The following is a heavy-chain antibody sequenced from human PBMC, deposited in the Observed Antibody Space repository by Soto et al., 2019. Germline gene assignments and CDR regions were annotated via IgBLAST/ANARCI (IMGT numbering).Heavy chain of an antibody. J-gene: IGHJ4*02. Sequence: QVQLVQSGAEVKKPGASVKVSCKASGYTFTSFGISWVRQAPGQGLEWMGWISAYNGNTNYAQKLQGRVTMTTDTSTSTAYMELRSLRSDDTAVYYCARDFIHLSGSYHRVIDYWGQGTLVTVSS. D-gene: IGHD1-26*01. V-gene: IGHV1-18*01. CDR1: GYTFTSFG. CDR3: ARDFIHLSGSYHRVIDY. CDR2: ISAYNGNT.